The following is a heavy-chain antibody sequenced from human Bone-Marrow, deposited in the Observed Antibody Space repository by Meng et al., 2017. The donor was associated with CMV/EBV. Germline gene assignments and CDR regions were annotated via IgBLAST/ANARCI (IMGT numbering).Heavy chain of an antibody. CDR3: VRLAVRGVIGP. Sequence: ASVKVSCKASGYTFTSYDINWVRQASGQGLEWLGWMNPNSGNAGYAQKFQGRVTMTRDTSIGTAYMELTSLTSEDTAVYFCVRLAVRGVIGPWGQGTLVTVSS. D-gene: IGHD3-10*01. CDR1: GYTFTSYD. V-gene: IGHV1-8*01. J-gene: IGHJ5*02. CDR2: MNPNSGNA.